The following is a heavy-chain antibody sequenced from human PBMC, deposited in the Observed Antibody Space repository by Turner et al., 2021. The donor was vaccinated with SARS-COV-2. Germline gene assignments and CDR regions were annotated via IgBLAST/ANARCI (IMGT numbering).Heavy chain of an antibody. V-gene: IGHV4-39*01. CDR1: GGSISSSSYY. CDR3: ARRSSRLGNWYFDL. J-gene: IGHJ2*01. D-gene: IGHD2-15*01. Sequence: QLQLQESVPGLVKPSETLSLTCTVSGGSISSSSYYWGWIRQPPGKGLEWIGSMYYSGSTYYNPSLKSRVTISVDTSKNQFSLKLSSVTAADTAVYYCARRSSRLGNWYFDLWGRGTLVTVSS. CDR2: MYYSGST.